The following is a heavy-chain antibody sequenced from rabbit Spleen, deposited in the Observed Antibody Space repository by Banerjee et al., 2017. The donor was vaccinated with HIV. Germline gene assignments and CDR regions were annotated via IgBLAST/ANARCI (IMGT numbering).Heavy chain of an antibody. D-gene: IGHD6-1*01. CDR1: GFSFSSNDY. Sequence: QSLEESGGGLVQPEGSLALTCKASGFSFSSNDYICWVRQAPGKGLEWISCIAGSSSGFTYSATWAKGRFTISKTSSTTVTLQMTSLTVADTATYFCARVGGVGVYGYATLWGPGTLVTVS. J-gene: IGHJ6*01. CDR2: IAGSSSGFT. CDR3: ARVGGVGVYGYATL. V-gene: IGHV1S40*01.